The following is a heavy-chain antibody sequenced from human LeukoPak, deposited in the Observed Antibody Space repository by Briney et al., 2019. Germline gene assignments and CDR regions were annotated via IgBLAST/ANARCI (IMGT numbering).Heavy chain of an antibody. V-gene: IGHV3-30*19. D-gene: IGHD4-17*01. Sequence: GGSLRLSCAASGFTFRNYGMHWVRQAPGKGLEWVAVISYDGSNKYYADSVKGRFTISRDNSKNTLYLQMNSLRAEDTAVYYCARDPVMTTVTTNYFDYWGQGTLVTVSP. J-gene: IGHJ4*02. CDR3: ARDPVMTTVTTNYFDY. CDR2: ISYDGSNK. CDR1: GFTFRNYG.